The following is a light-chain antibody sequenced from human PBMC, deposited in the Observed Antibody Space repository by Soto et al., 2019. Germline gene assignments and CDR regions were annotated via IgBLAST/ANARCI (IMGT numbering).Light chain of an antibody. V-gene: IGLV2-14*03. J-gene: IGLJ2*01. CDR1: SSDVVTYSL. Sequence: QSALTQPASVSGSPGQSITISCTGSSSDVVTYSLVSWYQQHPGKAPKVIIYDVSNRPSGISDRFSGSKSGNTASLTISGLQTEDEADYYCSSYTSSSALVFGGGTKLTVL. CDR2: DVS. CDR3: SSYTSSSALV.